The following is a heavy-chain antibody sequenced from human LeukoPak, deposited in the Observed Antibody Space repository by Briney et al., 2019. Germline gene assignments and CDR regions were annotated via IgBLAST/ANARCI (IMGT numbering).Heavy chain of an antibody. CDR1: GFTFSDYS. J-gene: IGHJ5*02. V-gene: IGHV3-48*01. CDR2: ISTGGDTI. Sequence: PGGSLRLSCAVSGFTFSDYSMNWVRQSPGKGLEWTSYISTGGDTIYYADSVEGRLTISSDNAKKSLYLQMNSLRAEDTAVYYCARRPPLFDPWGQGTLVTVSS. CDR3: ARRPPLFDP.